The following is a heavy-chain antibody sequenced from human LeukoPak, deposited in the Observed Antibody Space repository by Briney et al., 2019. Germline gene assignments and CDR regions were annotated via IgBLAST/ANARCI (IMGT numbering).Heavy chain of an antibody. J-gene: IGHJ4*02. V-gene: IGHV4-4*07. CDR2: IHSSGTT. D-gene: IGHD2-2*01. CDR3: GRLNLPAVSGASDY. Sequence: PSETLSLTCTVPGGSISTYYWSWIRQPAGKGLEWIGRIHSSGTTHYNPSLRSRVTLSIDTSKNQFSLKLSSVTAADTAVYYCGRLNLPAVSGASDYWGQGTLVTVSS. CDR1: GGSISTYY.